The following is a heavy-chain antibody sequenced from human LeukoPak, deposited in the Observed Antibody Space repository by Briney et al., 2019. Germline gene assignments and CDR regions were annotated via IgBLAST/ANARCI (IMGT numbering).Heavy chain of an antibody. J-gene: IGHJ6*03. CDR1: GGSISSSSYY. D-gene: IGHD4-17*01. V-gene: IGHV4-39*07. CDR2: IYYSGST. CDR3: ARVAAHPHDYGDYNSPDYYYYMDV. Sequence: SETLSLTCTVSGGSISSSSYYWGWIRQPPGKGLEWIGSIYYSGSTYYNPSLKSRVTISVDTSKNQFSLKLSSVTAADTAVYYCARVAAHPHDYGDYNSPDYYYYMDVWGKGTTVTVSS.